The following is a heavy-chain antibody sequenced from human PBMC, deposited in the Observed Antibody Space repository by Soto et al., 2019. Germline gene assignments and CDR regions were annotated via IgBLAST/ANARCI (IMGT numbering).Heavy chain of an antibody. CDR3: AKYDCLSVVGGPFDP. CDR2: ISGRGGST. J-gene: IGHJ5*02. CDR1: GITSSSYA. Sequence: GGSLRLSCAASGITSSSYAMSWFRQAPGKGLEWVSAISGRGGSTYYADPVKGRFTISRDNSKTPLYLQMTSLRAEATAVYSCAKYDCLSVVGGPFDPWGQGTLVTVSS. D-gene: IGHD2-21*02. V-gene: IGHV3-23*01.